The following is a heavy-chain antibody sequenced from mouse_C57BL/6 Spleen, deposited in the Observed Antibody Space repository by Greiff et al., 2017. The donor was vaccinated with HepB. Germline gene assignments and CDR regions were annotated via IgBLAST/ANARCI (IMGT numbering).Heavy chain of an antibody. J-gene: IGHJ3*01. D-gene: IGHD3-2*02. V-gene: IGHV1-64*01. CDR1: GYTFTSYW. CDR2: IHPNSGST. Sequence: QVQLQQPGAELVKPGASVKLSCKASGYTFTSYWMHWVKQRPGQGLEWIGMIHPNSGSTNYNEKFKSKATLTVDKSSSTAYMQLSSLTSEDSAVYYCAPLDSSGYGFAYWGQGTLVTVSA. CDR3: APLDSSGYGFAY.